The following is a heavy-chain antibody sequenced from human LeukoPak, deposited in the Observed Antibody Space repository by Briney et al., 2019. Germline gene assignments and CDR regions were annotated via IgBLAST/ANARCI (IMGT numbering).Heavy chain of an antibody. CDR3: TSSSSRGIYYYYYNMDV. V-gene: IGHV3-23*01. CDR1: GFTFSSYA. J-gene: IGHJ6*03. D-gene: IGHD6-6*01. Sequence: PGGSLRLXCAAPGFTFSSYAMSWVRQAPGKGLEWVSAISGSGGSTYYADSVKGRFTISRDNSKNTLYLQMHSLRAEDTAVYYCTSSSSRGIYYYYYNMDVWGKGTTVTVSS. CDR2: ISGSGGST.